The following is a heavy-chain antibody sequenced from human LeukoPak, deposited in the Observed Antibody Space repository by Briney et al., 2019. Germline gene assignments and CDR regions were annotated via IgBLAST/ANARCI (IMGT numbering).Heavy chain of an antibody. D-gene: IGHD6-13*01. J-gene: IGHJ4*02. Sequence: PSETLSLTCTVSGGSISSGSYYWSWIRQPAGKGLGWIGRIYTSGSTNYNPSLKSRVTISVDTSKNQFSLKLSSVTAADTAVYYCAREIAAAGTGGDYWGQGTLVTVSS. V-gene: IGHV4-61*02. CDR1: GGSISSGSYY. CDR2: IYTSGST. CDR3: AREIAAAGTGGDY.